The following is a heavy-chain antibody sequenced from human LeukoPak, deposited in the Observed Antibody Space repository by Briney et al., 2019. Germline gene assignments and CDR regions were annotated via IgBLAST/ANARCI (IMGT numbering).Heavy chain of an antibody. CDR1: GFTFSDHW. J-gene: IGHJ4*02. V-gene: IGHV3-74*01. CDR3: AKDPMIAYFDY. D-gene: IGHD3-22*01. Sequence: PGGSLRLSCAASGFTFSDHWMHWVRQAPGKGLVWVSRISSDGTETTYADSVKGRFTISRDNSKNTLYLQMNSLRAEDTAVYYCAKDPMIAYFDYWGQGTLVAVSS. CDR2: ISSDGTET.